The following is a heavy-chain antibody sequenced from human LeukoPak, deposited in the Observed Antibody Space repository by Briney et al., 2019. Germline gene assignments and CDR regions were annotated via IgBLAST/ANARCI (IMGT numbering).Heavy chain of an antibody. CDR3: ARDQGYYDSSGYYWDY. V-gene: IGHV1-69*13. D-gene: IGHD3-22*01. J-gene: IGHJ4*02. Sequence: GASVKVSCKASGGTFSSYAISWVRQAPGQGLEWMGGIIPIFGTANYAQKFQGRVTITADESTSTAYMELSSLRSEDTAVYYCARDQGYYDSSGYYWDYWGQGTLVTVSS. CDR1: GGTFSSYA. CDR2: IIPIFGTA.